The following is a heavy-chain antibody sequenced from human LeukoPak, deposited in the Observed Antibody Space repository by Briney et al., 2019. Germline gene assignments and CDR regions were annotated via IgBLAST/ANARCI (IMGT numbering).Heavy chain of an antibody. V-gene: IGHV3-23*01. CDR1: GLTFSSYS. Sequence: PGGSLRLSCVVSGLTFSSYSMSWVRQAPGKGLEWVSGISASGGDTWYPDSVKGRFTISRDNAKNTLYLQMNSLRAEDTAVYYCTRDITLTRGGRSDYWGQGTLVTVSA. D-gene: IGHD3-10*01. CDR2: ISASGGDT. J-gene: IGHJ4*02. CDR3: TRDITLTRGGRSDY.